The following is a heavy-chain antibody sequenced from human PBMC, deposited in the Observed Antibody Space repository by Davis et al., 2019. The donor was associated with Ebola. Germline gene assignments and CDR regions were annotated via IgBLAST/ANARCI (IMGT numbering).Heavy chain of an antibody. Sequence: ASVKVSCKASGYTFTSYGISWVRPAPGQGLEWMGWISAYNDNTNYAQKLQGRVTMTTDTSTSTAYMELRSLRSDDTAVYYCARDSSGWFNWFDPWGQGTLVTVSS. CDR1: GYTFTSYG. D-gene: IGHD6-19*01. J-gene: IGHJ5*02. CDR3: ARDSSGWFNWFDP. CDR2: ISAYNDNT. V-gene: IGHV1-18*01.